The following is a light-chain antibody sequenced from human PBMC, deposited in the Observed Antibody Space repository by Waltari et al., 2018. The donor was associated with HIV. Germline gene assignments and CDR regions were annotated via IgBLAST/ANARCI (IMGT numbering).Light chain of an antibody. CDR3: QEYDSYSKVT. J-gene: IGKJ4*01. Sequence: DLQMTQSPSTLSASVGDRVTITCRASQSVKTWLAWYQQKPGRAPDLLIYRASTLKSGVPSRFSGSGSGTEFTLTISSLQPDDFATYYCQEYDSYSKVTFGGGTEVEIK. CDR2: RAS. CDR1: QSVKTW. V-gene: IGKV1-5*03.